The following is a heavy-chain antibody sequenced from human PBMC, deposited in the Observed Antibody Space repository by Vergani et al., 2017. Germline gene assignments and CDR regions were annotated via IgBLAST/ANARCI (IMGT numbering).Heavy chain of an antibody. D-gene: IGHD1-1*01. CDR3: AKGGWNYWFDS. CDR2: INTNGDYT. Sequence: EVQLLESGGDLVQPGGSLRLSCAASGFSFTTYAMSCVRQAPGKWLEWVSTINTNGDYTRYGDSVKGRFTISRDNSKSTLYLQMNSLRAEDTAIYYCAKGGWNYWFDSWGQGTLVIVS. V-gene: IGHV3-23*01. CDR1: GFSFTTYA. J-gene: IGHJ5*01.